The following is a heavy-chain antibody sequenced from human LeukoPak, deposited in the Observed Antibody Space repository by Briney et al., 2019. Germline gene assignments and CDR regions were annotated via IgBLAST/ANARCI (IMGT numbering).Heavy chain of an antibody. D-gene: IGHD1-1*01. V-gene: IGHV3-74*01. Sequence: GGSLRLSCAASGFTFSSYWMHWVRQAPGKGLVCVSRIKSDGSSTNHADSVKGRFTISRDDAKNTLYLQMNSLRAEDTAVYYCARAYNSHFDYWGQGALVTVSP. CDR3: ARAYNSHFDY. CDR1: GFTFSSYW. CDR2: IKSDGSST. J-gene: IGHJ4*02.